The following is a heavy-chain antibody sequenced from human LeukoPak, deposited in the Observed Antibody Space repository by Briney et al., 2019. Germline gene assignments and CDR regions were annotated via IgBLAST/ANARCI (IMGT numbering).Heavy chain of an antibody. D-gene: IGHD4-23*01. CDR2: ISSSGSTI. CDR3: GRDYGGRSPFGY. CDR1: GFTFSSYS. Sequence: GGSLRLSCAASGFTFSSYSMNWVRQAPGKGLEWVSYISSSGSTIYYADSVKGRFTISRDNAKNSLYLQMNSLRAEEMAVYYCGRDYGGRSPFGYWGQGTLGTVSS. V-gene: IGHV3-48*04. J-gene: IGHJ4*02.